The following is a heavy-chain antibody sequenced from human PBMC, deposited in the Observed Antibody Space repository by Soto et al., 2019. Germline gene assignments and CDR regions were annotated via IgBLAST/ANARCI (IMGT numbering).Heavy chain of an antibody. V-gene: IGHV3-11*06. J-gene: IGHJ4*02. CDR2: ISSSSSYT. CDR1: GFTFIEYY. Sequence: PGGSLRLSCAASGFTFIEYYMSWIRQAPGKGLEWVSYISSSSSYTNYADSVKGRFTISRDNAKNSLYLQMNSLRAEDTAVYYCARHLSPGIAVAGIDYWGQGTLVTVSS. CDR3: ARHLSPGIAVAGIDY. D-gene: IGHD6-19*01.